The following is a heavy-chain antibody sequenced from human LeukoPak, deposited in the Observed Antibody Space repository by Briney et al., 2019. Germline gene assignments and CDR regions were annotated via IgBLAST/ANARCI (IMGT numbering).Heavy chain of an antibody. CDR2: ISGSGART. J-gene: IGHJ4*02. D-gene: IGHD2-21*01. Sequence: GGSLRLSCAASGFAFSSYTMAWVRQAPGKGLEWVSGISGSGARTFYADSVKGRFTISRDNSKNTLYLQMTSLRAEDTALYYCAKANCGNECYYNLDYWGQGTLVTVSS. CDR3: AKANCGNECYYNLDY. V-gene: IGHV3-23*01. CDR1: GFAFSSYT.